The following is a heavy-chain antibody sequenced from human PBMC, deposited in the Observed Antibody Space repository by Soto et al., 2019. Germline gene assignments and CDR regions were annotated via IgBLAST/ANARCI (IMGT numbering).Heavy chain of an antibody. V-gene: IGHV4-31*03. CDR3: ARDRAVAGNDAFDI. CDR2: IYYSGST. CDR1: GGSISSGGYY. D-gene: IGHD6-19*01. J-gene: IGHJ3*02. Sequence: SETLSLTCTVSGGSISSGGYYWSWIRQHPGKGLEWIGYIYYSGSTYYNPSLKSRVTISVDTSKNQFSLKLSSVTAADTAVYYCARDRAVAGNDAFDIWGQGTMVTV.